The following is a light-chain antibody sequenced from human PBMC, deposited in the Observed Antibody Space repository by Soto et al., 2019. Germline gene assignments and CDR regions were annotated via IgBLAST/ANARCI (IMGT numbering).Light chain of an antibody. CDR1: QSVTSNY. V-gene: IGKV3-20*01. CDR2: GAS. Sequence: EIVLTQSPGTLFLSPGERATLSCRASQSVTSNYLAWFQQKPGQPPRLLIYGASSRATGVPDRFSGSGSGTDFTLTITRLAPEDFAVYYCQRYGTSPFMYTFGEGTKLGVK. CDR3: QRYGTSPFMYT. J-gene: IGKJ2*01.